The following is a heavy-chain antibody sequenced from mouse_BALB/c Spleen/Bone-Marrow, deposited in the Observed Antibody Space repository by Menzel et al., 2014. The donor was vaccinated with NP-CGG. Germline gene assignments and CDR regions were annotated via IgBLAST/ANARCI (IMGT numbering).Heavy chain of an antibody. V-gene: IGHV4-1*02. CDR2: INPDSSTI. J-gene: IGHJ4*01. D-gene: IGHD2-14*01. CDR1: GFDFSRYW. CDR3: AHRYDVAMDY. Sequence: EVQLQQSGGGLVQPGGSLKLSCAASGFDFSRYWMSWVRQAPGKGLEWIGEINPDSSTITYTPSLKDKFIISRDNAKNTLYLQMSKVRSEDTALYYCAHRYDVAMDYWGQGTSVTVSS.